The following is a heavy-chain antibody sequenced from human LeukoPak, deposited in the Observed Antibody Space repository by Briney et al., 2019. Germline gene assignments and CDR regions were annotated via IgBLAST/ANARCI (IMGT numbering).Heavy chain of an antibody. V-gene: IGHV4-59*01. CDR2: IYYSGST. CDR1: GGSISSYY. D-gene: IGHD3-10*01. Sequence: PSETLSLTCTVSGGSISSYYWSWIRQPPGKGLEWIGYIYYSGSTNYNPSLKSRVTISVDTSKNQFSLKLSSVTAADTAVYYCARVAKQYYYGSGSYPFDPWGQGTLVTVSS. CDR3: ARVAKQYYYGSGSYPFDP. J-gene: IGHJ5*02.